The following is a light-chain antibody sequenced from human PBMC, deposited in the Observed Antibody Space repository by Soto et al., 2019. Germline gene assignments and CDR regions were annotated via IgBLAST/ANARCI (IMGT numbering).Light chain of an antibody. Sequence: AIQLTQSPSSLSASVGDRVTFTCRASQGISSALAWYQQKPGKSPNLLIYDVSSLESGVPSRFSGSGSGTDFTLTISSLQPEDFATYYCQQFNTYPALTFGGGTKVEIK. V-gene: IGKV1-13*02. CDR3: QQFNTYPALT. J-gene: IGKJ4*01. CDR2: DVS. CDR1: QGISSA.